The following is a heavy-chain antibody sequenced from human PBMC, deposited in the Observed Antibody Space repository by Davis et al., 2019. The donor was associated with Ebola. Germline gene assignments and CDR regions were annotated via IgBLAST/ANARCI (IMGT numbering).Heavy chain of an antibody. V-gene: IGHV4-59*01. J-gene: IGHJ6*02. CDR3: ARSGEWLFQRGLYYYYYGMDV. Sequence: SETLSLTCTVSGGSISSYYWSWIRQPPGKGLEWIGYIYYSGSTNYNPSLKSRVTISVDTSKNQFSLKLSSVTAADTAVYYCARSGEWLFQRGLYYYYYGMDVWGQGTTVTVSS. CDR2: IYYSGST. CDR1: GGSISSYY. D-gene: IGHD3-3*01.